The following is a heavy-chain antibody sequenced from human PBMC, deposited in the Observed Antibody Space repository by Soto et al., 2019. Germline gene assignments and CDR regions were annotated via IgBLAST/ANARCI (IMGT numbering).Heavy chain of an antibody. Sequence: PGGSLRLSCAASGFTFSDYYMSWIRQAPGKGLEWVSYISSRSSTIFYADSVKGRFTISRDNVKNSLYLQMNSLRAEDTAVYYCAKIESRFFYDSTGYYPFDYWGQGTLVTVSS. V-gene: IGHV3-11*01. J-gene: IGHJ4*02. CDR3: AKIESRFFYDSTGYYPFDY. CDR1: GFTFSDYY. CDR2: ISSRSSTI. D-gene: IGHD3-22*01.